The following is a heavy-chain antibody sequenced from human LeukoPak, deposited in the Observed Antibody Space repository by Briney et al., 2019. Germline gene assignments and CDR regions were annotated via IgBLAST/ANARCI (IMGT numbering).Heavy chain of an antibody. CDR1: GFTFSSYS. CDR2: ISSSSSYI. Sequence: GGSLRLSCAASGFTFSSYSMNWVRQAPGKGLEWVSSISSSSSYIYYADSVKGRFPISRDNAKNSLYLQMNSLRAEDTAVYYCARGGPTWSGESPEDYWGQGTLVTVSS. J-gene: IGHJ4*02. V-gene: IGHV3-21*01. D-gene: IGHD3-10*01. CDR3: ARGGPTWSGESPEDY.